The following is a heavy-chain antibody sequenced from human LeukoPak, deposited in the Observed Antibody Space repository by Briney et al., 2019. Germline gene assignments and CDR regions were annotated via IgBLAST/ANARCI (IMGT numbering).Heavy chain of an antibody. CDR3: AKGENYYDSSGYYYDY. V-gene: IGHV3-23*01. CDR2: ISGSGGST. D-gene: IGHD3-22*01. Sequence: GGSLRLSCAASAFSFSNYAMSWVRQAPGKGLEWVSAISGSGGSTHYADSVKGRFTISRDNSKNTLYLQMNSLRAEDTAVYYCAKGENYYDSSGYYYDYWGQGTLVTVSS. CDR1: AFSFSNYA. J-gene: IGHJ4*02.